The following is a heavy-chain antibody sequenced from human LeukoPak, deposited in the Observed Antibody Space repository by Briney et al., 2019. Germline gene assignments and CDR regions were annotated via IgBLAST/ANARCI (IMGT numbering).Heavy chain of an antibody. V-gene: IGHV3-48*03. CDR2: ISTSGSTI. D-gene: IGHD6-13*01. Sequence: GGSLRLSCAASGFTLSNCEMNWVRQAPGKGLEWVSYISTSGSTIYYADSVKGRFTISRDNAKNSLYLQMNSLRAEDTAVYYCAREYSSTWYEYAFDIWGQGTMVTVSS. CDR3: AREYSSTWYEYAFDI. J-gene: IGHJ3*02. CDR1: GFTLSNCE.